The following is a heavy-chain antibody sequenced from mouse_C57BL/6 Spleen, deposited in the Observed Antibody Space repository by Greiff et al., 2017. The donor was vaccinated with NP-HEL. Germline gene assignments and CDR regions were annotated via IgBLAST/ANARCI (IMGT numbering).Heavy chain of an antibody. Sequence: EVMLVESGGGLVKPGGSLKLSCAASGFTFSSYAMSWVRQTPEKRLEWVATISDGGSYTYYPDNVKGRFTISRDNAKNNLYLQMSHLKSEDTAMYYCAREGGFPKAMDYWGQGTSVTVSS. CDR2: ISDGGSYT. V-gene: IGHV5-4*01. CDR3: AREGGFPKAMDY. J-gene: IGHJ4*01. D-gene: IGHD3-3*01. CDR1: GFTFSSYA.